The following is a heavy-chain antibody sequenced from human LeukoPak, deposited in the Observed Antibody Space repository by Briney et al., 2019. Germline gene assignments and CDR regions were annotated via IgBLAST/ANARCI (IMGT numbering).Heavy chain of an antibody. CDR2: IIPIFGTA. D-gene: IGHD2-8*01. J-gene: IGHJ4*02. CDR1: GGTFSSYA. CDR3: ARDCTNGVCYTGDGFY. V-gene: IGHV1-69*05. Sequence: SVKVSCKASGGTFSSYAISWVRQAPGQGLEWMGGIIPIFGTANYAQKFQGRATITTDESTSTAYMELSSLRSEDTAVYYCARDCTNGVCYTGDGFYWGQGTLVTVSS.